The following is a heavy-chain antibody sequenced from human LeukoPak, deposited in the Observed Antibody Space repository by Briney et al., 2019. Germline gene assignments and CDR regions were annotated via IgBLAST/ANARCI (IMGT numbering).Heavy chain of an antibody. Sequence: SETLSLTCTVSGGSISSYYWSWIRQPPGKGLEWIGYTYYSGSTNYNPSLKSRVTISVDTSKNQFSLKLSSVTAADTAVYYCARHGGYDNAPDAFDIWGQGTMVTVSS. CDR2: TYYSGST. V-gene: IGHV4-59*08. CDR1: GGSISSYY. J-gene: IGHJ3*02. CDR3: ARHGGYDNAPDAFDI. D-gene: IGHD3-22*01.